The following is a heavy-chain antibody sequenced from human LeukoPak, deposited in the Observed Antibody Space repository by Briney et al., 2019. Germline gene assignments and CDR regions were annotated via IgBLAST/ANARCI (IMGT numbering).Heavy chain of an antibody. CDR2: IRDGGTNK. CDR1: GFTFSSYG. V-gene: IGHV3-30*02. Sequence: GGSLRLSCAASGFTFSSYGMHWVRQAPGKGLEWVAFIRDGGTNKDYADSVKGRFTISRDNSKNTLYLQMNSLRAEDTAVYYCAKGGGWEVQYYYYYMDVWGKGTTVTISS. CDR3: AKGGGWEVQYYYYYMDV. J-gene: IGHJ6*03. D-gene: IGHD1-26*01.